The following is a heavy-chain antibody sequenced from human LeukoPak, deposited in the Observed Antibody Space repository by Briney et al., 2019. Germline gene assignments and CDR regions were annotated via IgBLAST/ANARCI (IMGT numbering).Heavy chain of an antibody. J-gene: IGHJ4*02. V-gene: IGHV5-51*01. CDR1: GYSFTSYW. Sequence: GESLKISCKGSGYSFTSYWIGWVRQMPGKGLEWMGIIYPGDSDTRYSPSFRGQVTISADKSISTAYLQWSSLKASDTAMYYCARSRAYSGYEKVYYFDYWGQGTLVTVSS. CDR2: IYPGDSDT. D-gene: IGHD5-12*01. CDR3: ARSRAYSGYEKVYYFDY.